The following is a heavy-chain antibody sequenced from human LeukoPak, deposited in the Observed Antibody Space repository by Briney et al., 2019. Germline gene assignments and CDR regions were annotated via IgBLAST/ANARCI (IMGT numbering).Heavy chain of an antibody. CDR3: ARLGWLPFYYFDY. Sequence: ASVRVSCKASGYTFTSYAMHWVRQAPGQRLEWMGWINAGNGNTKYSQKFQGRVTITRDTSASTAYMELSSLRSEDTAVYYCARLGWLPFYYFDYWGQGTLVTVSS. J-gene: IGHJ4*02. CDR2: INAGNGNT. V-gene: IGHV1-3*01. CDR1: GYTFTSYA. D-gene: IGHD3-22*01.